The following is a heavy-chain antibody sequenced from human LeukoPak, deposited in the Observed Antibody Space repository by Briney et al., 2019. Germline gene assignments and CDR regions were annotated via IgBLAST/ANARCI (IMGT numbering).Heavy chain of an antibody. CDR1: GGSISSYY. CDR3: ARGLITMVRGATGIGYYFDY. D-gene: IGHD3-10*01. CDR2: IYTSGST. Sequence: PSETLSLTCTVSGGSISSYYWSWIRQPAGKGLEWIGRIYTSGSTYYNPSLKSRVTISVDTSKSQFSLKLSSVTAADTAVYYCARGLITMVRGATGIGYYFDYWGQGTLVTVSS. V-gene: IGHV4-4*07. J-gene: IGHJ4*02.